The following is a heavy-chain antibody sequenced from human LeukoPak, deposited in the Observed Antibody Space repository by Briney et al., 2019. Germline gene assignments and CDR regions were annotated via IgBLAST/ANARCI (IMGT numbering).Heavy chain of an antibody. D-gene: IGHD5-12*01. CDR2: ISSSSSYI. Sequence: PGGSLRLSCAASGFTFSSYSMNWVRQAPGKGLEWVSSISSSSSYIYYADSVKGRFTISRDNAKNSLYLQMDSLRDEDTAVYYCARDGGNSGYDLLDYWGQGTLVTVSS. CDR3: ARDGGNSGYDLLDY. J-gene: IGHJ4*02. CDR1: GFTFSSYS. V-gene: IGHV3-21*01.